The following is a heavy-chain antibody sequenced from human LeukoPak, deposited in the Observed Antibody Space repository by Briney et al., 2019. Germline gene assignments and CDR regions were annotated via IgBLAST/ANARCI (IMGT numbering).Heavy chain of an antibody. D-gene: IGHD1-26*01. J-gene: IGHJ4*02. CDR2: ISYDGSNK. CDR3: ARDSVGTTNYFDY. V-gene: IGHV3-30*19. Sequence: GGSLRLSCAASGFTFRNYGMHWVRQAPGKGLEWVAVISYDGSNKYYADSVKGRFTISRDNSKNTLYLQMNSLRAEDTAVYYCARDSVGTTNYFDYWGQGTLVTVSS. CDR1: GFTFRNYG.